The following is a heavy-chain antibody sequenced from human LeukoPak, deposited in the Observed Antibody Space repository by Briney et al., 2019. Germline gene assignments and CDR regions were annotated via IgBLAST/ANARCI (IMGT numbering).Heavy chain of an antibody. D-gene: IGHD3-10*01. CDR2: INTNTGNP. J-gene: IGHJ6*03. V-gene: IGHV7-4-1*02. CDR3: ARACAGHKLLWFGEHYYYYMDV. CDR1: GYTFTSYA. Sequence: APVKVSCKASGYTFTSYAMNWVRQAPGQGLEWMGWINTNTGNPTYAQDFTGRFVFSLDTSVSTAYLQISSLKPEDTAVYYCARACAGHKLLWFGEHYYYYMDVWGKGTTVTISS.